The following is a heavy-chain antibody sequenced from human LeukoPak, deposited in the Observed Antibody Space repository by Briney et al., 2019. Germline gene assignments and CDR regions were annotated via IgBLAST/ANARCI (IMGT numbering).Heavy chain of an antibody. CDR3: GTSSREGEDSSGWASFDY. D-gene: IGHD6-19*01. Sequence: GGSLRLSCAASGFTFSSYNMNWVRQTPGQGLEWVSSITSGSSHIYYADSVKGRFTISRDNAKSSLYLQMNSLRAEDTAVYYFGTSSREGEDSSGWASFDYWGQGTLVTVSS. CDR2: ITSGSSHI. V-gene: IGHV3-21*01. CDR1: GFTFSSYN. J-gene: IGHJ4*02.